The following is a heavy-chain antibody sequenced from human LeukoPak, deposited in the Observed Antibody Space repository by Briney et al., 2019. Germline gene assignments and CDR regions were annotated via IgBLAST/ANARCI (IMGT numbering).Heavy chain of an antibody. J-gene: IGHJ4*02. D-gene: IGHD6-19*01. CDR1: GYTFTDYY. Sequence: ASVKVSCKASGYTFTDYYMHWVRQAPGQGLEWMGWINPNSGGTNSAQKLQGRVTMTTDTSTSTAYMELRSLRSDDTAVYYCARDVDKQWLDRNGDPDYWGQGTLVTVSA. CDR2: INPNSGGT. V-gene: IGHV1-2*02. CDR3: ARDVDKQWLDRNGDPDY.